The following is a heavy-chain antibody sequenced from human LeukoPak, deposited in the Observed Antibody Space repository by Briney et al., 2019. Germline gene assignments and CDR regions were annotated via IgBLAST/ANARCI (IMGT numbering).Heavy chain of an antibody. V-gene: IGHV1-3*01. CDR3: ARDAGATVTAPAY. CDR2: INAGNGNT. CDR1: GYTFTSYA. J-gene: IGHJ4*02. Sequence: ASVKVSCKASGYTFTSYAMHWVRQAPGQRLEWMGWINAGNGNTEYSQKFQGRVTITRDTSASTAYMELSSLRSEDTAVYYCARDAGATVTAPAYWGQGTLVTVSS. D-gene: IGHD4-17*01.